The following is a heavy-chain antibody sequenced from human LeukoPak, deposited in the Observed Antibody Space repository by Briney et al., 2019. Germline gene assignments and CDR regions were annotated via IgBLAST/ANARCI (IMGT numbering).Heavy chain of an antibody. D-gene: IGHD6-19*01. V-gene: IGHV5-51*01. CDR1: GYSLTSYW. CDR3: ARASIAVAGDIDY. Sequence: GEALKISRKGSGYSLTSYWDGRVRQMPGKGLEWMGIIYPGDSDTRYSPSFQGQVTISADKSISTAYLQWSSLKASDTAMYYCARASIAVAGDIDYWGQGTLVTVSS. J-gene: IGHJ4*02. CDR2: IYPGDSDT.